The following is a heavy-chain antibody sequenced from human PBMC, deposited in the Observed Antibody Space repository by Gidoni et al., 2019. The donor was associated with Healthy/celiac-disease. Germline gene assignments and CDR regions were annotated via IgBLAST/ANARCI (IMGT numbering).Heavy chain of an antibody. Sequence: QVQLQESGPGLVKRSGTLSLTCAVSGGSISRSNWWSWVRQPPGKGLEWIGEIYHSGSTNYNPSLKSRVTISVDKSKNQFSLKLSSVTAADTAVYYCARDVGRILEWLQNTEDYWGQGTLVTVSS. J-gene: IGHJ4*02. CDR1: GGSISRSNW. V-gene: IGHV4-4*02. D-gene: IGHD3-3*01. CDR3: ARDVGRILEWLQNTEDY. CDR2: IYHSGST.